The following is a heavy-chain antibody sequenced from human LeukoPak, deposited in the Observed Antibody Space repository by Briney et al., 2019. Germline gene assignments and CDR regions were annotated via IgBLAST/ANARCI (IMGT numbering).Heavy chain of an antibody. CDR2: IRYDGSDK. V-gene: IGHV3-30*02. D-gene: IGHD3-10*01. CDR1: GFTFSSYG. CDR3: AKDPQEREYALPVY. Sequence: GGSLRLSCAASGFTFSSYGMHWVRQAPGKGLEWVAFIRYDGSDKYYADSVKGRFTISRDNSKNTLYLQMNSLRAEDTAVYYCAKDPQEREYALPVYWGQGTLVTVSS. J-gene: IGHJ4*02.